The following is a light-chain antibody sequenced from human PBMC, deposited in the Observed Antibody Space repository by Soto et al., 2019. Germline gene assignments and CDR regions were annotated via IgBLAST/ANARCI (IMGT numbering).Light chain of an antibody. CDR2: ATS. J-gene: IGKJ4*01. CDR3: QQYGDWPLT. Sequence: EIVVTQSPATLSVSPGERATLSCRASQSVGNNFAWYQQKPGQAPRLLIFATSTRATGVPARFSGSGSGTEFTLTISILQSEDFAVYYCQQYGDWPLTFGGGAKVEIE. V-gene: IGKV3-15*01. CDR1: QSVGNN.